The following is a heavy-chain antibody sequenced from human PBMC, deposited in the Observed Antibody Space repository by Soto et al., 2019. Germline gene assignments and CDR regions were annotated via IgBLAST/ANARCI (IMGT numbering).Heavy chain of an antibody. CDR1: GFTFDDYG. CDR3: ARDNISGDYYYYYMDV. Sequence: GGSLRLSCAASGFTFDDYGMSWVRQAPGKGLEWVSGINWNGGSTGYADSVKGRFTISRDNAKNSLYLQMNSLRAEDTALYHCARDNISGDYYYYYMDVWGKGTTVTVSS. D-gene: IGHD3-3*02. V-gene: IGHV3-20*01. J-gene: IGHJ6*03. CDR2: INWNGGST.